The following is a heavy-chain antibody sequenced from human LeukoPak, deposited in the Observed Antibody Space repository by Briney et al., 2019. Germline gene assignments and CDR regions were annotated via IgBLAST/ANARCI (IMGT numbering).Heavy chain of an antibody. CDR1: GDSVSSGSYY. Sequence: SESLSLTCTVSGDSVSSGSYYWSWIRQPPGKGLEWIGFIYNSESTNNNPSLKSRVTISVETTKNQFSLNLSSVTAADTAVYYCASKSGSGSYYLGYFDHWGQGTLVTVSS. J-gene: IGHJ4*02. CDR3: ASKSGSGSYYLGYFDH. V-gene: IGHV4-61*01. CDR2: IYNSEST. D-gene: IGHD3-10*01.